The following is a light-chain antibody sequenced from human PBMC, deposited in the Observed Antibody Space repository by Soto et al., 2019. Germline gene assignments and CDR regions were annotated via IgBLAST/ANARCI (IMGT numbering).Light chain of an antibody. CDR3: QQYNSYSLT. J-gene: IGKJ4*01. Sequence: EIVLTQSPGTLSLSPGERATLSYRPGQSVSSYLAWYQQKPGQAPRLLIYGASNRATGIPDRFSGSGSGTEFTLTISTLQPDDFATYYCQQYNSYSLTFGGGTKVDIK. CDR2: GAS. V-gene: IGKV3D-15*01. CDR1: QSVSSY.